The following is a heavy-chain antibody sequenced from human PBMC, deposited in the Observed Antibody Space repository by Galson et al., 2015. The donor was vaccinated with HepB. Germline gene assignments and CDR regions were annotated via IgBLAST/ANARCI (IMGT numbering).Heavy chain of an antibody. CDR3: AKRAGYSSSWYFGNRFDY. CDR1: GFTFSSYA. D-gene: IGHD6-13*01. V-gene: IGHV3-23*01. CDR2: ISGSGGST. Sequence: SLRLSCAASGFTFSSYAMSWVRQAPGKGLEWVSAISGSGGSTYYADSVKGRFTISRDNSKNTLYLQMNSLRAEDTAVYYCAKRAGYSSSWYFGNRFDYWGQGTLVTVSS. J-gene: IGHJ4*02.